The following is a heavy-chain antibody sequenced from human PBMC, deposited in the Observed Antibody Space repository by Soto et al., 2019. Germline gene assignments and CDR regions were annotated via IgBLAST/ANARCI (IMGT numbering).Heavy chain of an antibody. V-gene: IGHV3-74*01. Sequence: EVQLVESGGTLVQPGGSLRLSGAASGFTFNTYWMHWVRQAPGKGLVWVSRINSDGTKTTYADSVKGRFTISRDNAKNTVYLQMSSPRAEDTAVYYCAPVATNSYDWLDPWGQGTLVTVSS. D-gene: IGHD5-12*01. CDR2: INSDGTKT. CDR3: APVATNSYDWLDP. CDR1: GFTFNTYW. J-gene: IGHJ5*02.